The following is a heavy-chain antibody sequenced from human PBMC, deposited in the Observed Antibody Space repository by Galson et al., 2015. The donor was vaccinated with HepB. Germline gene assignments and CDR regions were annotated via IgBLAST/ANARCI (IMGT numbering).Heavy chain of an antibody. Sequence: SLRLSCATSGLTFSNFWMSWVRQAPGKGLEYVANIKQDGSEKYYVDSVEGRFTISRDNAKSSVYLQMNSLRVEDTALYFCARDFDDWGQGTLVTVSS. J-gene: IGHJ5*02. CDR1: GLTFSNFW. CDR3: ARDFDD. CDR2: IKQDGSEK. V-gene: IGHV3-7*03.